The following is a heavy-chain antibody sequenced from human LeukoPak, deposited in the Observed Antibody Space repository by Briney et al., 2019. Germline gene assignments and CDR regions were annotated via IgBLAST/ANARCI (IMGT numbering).Heavy chain of an antibody. CDR3: ARGNYYGMDV. Sequence: GGSLRLSCAASGFTFSSYWMHWVRQAPGKGRLWVSRINSDGTTTYYADSVKGRFTIPRDNAKNTLYLQVNSLRAEDTAVYYCARGNYYGMDVWGQGTTVTVSS. J-gene: IGHJ6*02. CDR1: GFTFSSYW. CDR2: INSDGTTT. V-gene: IGHV3-74*01.